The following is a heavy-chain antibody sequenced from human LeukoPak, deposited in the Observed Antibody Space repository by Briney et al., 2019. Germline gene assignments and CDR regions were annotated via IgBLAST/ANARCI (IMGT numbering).Heavy chain of an antibody. CDR1: GYSFTSYW. V-gene: IGHV5-51*01. J-gene: IGHJ4*02. CDR3: ARHEYIVATITYGWIDY. Sequence: KNGESLKISCKGSGYSFTSYWIGWVRQMPGKGLEWMGIIYPGDSDTRYSPSFQGQVTISADKSISTAYLQWSSLKASDTAMYYCARHEYIVATITYGWIDYWGQGTLVTVSS. CDR2: IYPGDSDT. D-gene: IGHD5-12*01.